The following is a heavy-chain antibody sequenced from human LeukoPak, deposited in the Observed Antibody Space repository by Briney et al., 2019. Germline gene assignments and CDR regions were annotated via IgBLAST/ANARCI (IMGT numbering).Heavy chain of an antibody. Sequence: GASVKVSCKASGGTFSSYAISWVRQAPGQGLEWRGRIIPIFGTANYAQKFQGRVTITTDESTSTAYMELSSLRSEDTAVYYCARGSRVATITGFDYWGQGTLVTVSS. CDR1: GGTFSSYA. CDR2: IIPIFGTA. V-gene: IGHV1-69*05. D-gene: IGHD5-12*01. CDR3: ARGSRVATITGFDY. J-gene: IGHJ4*02.